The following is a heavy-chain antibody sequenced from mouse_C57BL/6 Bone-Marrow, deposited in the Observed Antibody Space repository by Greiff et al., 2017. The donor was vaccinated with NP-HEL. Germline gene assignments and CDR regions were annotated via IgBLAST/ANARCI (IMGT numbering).Heavy chain of an antibody. CDR2: IDPENGDT. J-gene: IGHJ2*01. CDR1: GFNFKDAY. D-gene: IGHD2-3*01. Sequence: DVHLVESGAELVRPGASVTLSCTASGFNFKDAYMHWVKQRPEQGLEWIGWIDPENGDTEYASKFQGKAPITAYTSSNTAYLQLSSLTSECTAVYYCTTDDGCYFDYWGQGTTLTVSS. V-gene: IGHV14-4*01. CDR3: TTDDGCYFDY.